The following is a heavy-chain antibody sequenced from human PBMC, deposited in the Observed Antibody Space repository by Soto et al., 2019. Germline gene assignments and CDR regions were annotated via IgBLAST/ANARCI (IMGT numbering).Heavy chain of an antibody. CDR1: GFPFSSYS. J-gene: IGHJ6*02. Sequence: EVQLVESGGGLVQPGGSLRLSCAASGFPFSSYSMNWVRQAPGKGLEWVSYISSSSSTIYYADSVKGRFTISRDNAKNSLYLQMNSLRVEDTAVYYCAREVEAADNYYYYGMDVWGQGTTVTVSS. D-gene: IGHD6-13*01. CDR2: ISSSSSTI. CDR3: AREVEAADNYYYYGMDV. V-gene: IGHV3-48*01.